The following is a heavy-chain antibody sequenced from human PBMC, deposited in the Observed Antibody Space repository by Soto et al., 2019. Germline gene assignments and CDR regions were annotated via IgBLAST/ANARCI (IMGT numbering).Heavy chain of an antibody. CDR3: ARGVLH. CDR2: ISYSGST. J-gene: IGHJ1*01. Sequence: QVQLQESGPGLVQPSQTLSLTCTVSGGSISSGGYCWSWIRQHPGTGLEWIGHISYSGSTYYNTSLKRRVTIAVDPSRNQVSLIVNSVTAADTAVYYCARGVLHWGQGTLVTVSS. CDR1: GGSISSGGYC. V-gene: IGHV4-31*03.